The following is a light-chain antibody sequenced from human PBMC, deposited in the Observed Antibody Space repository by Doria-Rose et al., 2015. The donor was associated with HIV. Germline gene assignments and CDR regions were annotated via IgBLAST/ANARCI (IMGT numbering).Light chain of an antibody. CDR1: SSDVGAYNS. CDR3: SSYAGTNTLGV. CDR2: EVT. J-gene: IGLJ2*01. V-gene: IGLV2-14*03. Sequence: SITISCTGTSSDVGAYNSVSWYQQHPGKAPKLMIYEVTNRASGVSNRFSGSKSGDTASLTISGLQAEDEADYYCSSYAGTNTLGVFGGGTKLTVL.